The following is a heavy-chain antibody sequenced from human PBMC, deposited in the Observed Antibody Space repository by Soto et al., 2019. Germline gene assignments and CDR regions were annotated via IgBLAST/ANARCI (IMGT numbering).Heavy chain of an antibody. D-gene: IGHD3-16*02. Sequence: EVLLLESGGGVVKPGGSLRLSCAASGFSFSESWMSWVRQAPGKGLEWVARIKSESDGGTRADAAPVEGTFISSRDDSKITVHLQMNSLETEDTGLYYCTTYDVIWASHRYRWAYWGQGALVTVTS. V-gene: IGHV3-15*01. J-gene: IGHJ4*02. CDR3: TTYDVIWASHRYRWAY. CDR1: GFSFSESW. CDR2: IKSESDGGTR.